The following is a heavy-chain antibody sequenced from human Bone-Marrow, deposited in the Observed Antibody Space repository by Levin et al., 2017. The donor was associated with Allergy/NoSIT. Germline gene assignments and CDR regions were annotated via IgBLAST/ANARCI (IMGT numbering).Heavy chain of an antibody. Sequence: ASVKVSCKASGYTFTSYDINWVRQATGQGLEWMGWMNPNSGNTGYAQKFQGRVTMTRNTSISTAYMELSSLRSEDTAVYYCARSLIVVVPAAKWIGFDYWGQGTLVTVSS. CDR2: MNPNSGNT. CDR1: GYTFTSYD. V-gene: IGHV1-8*01. J-gene: IGHJ4*02. D-gene: IGHD2-2*01. CDR3: ARSLIVVVPAAKWIGFDY.